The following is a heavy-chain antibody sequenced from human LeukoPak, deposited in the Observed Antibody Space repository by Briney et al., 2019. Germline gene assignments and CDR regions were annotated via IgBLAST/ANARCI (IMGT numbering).Heavy chain of an antibody. Sequence: PGGSLRLSCAASGFTFSSYAMSWVRQAPGKGLEWVSAISDSGGSTYYADFVKGLFTIFRDNSKNTVYLQMNSLRAEDTAIYYCAKMYFSYGYGGWFESWGQGTLVLVSS. J-gene: IGHJ5*01. CDR3: AKMYFSYGYGGWFES. CDR1: GFTFSSYA. D-gene: IGHD5-18*01. V-gene: IGHV3-23*01. CDR2: ISDSGGST.